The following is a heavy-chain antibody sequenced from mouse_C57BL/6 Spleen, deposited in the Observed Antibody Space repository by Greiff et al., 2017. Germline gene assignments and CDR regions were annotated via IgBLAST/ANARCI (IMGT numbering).Heavy chain of an antibody. J-gene: IGHJ2*01. V-gene: IGHV1-50*01. CDR1: GYTFTSYW. Sequence: QVQLQQPGAELVKPGASVKLSCKASGYTFTSYWMQRVKQRPGQGLEWIGEIDPSDSYTNYNQKFKGKATLTVDTSSSTAYMQLSSLTSEDSAVYYCARSLITTVVADYWGQGTTLTVSS. CDR3: ARSLITTVVADY. CDR2: IDPSDSYT. D-gene: IGHD1-1*01.